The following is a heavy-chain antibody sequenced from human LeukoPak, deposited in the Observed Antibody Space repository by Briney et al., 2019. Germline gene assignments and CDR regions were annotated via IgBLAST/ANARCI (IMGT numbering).Heavy chain of an antibody. Sequence: SETLSLTCTVSGGSISSYYWSWIRQPPGKGLEWIGYIYYSGSTNYNPSLKSRVTISVDTSKNQFSLKLCSVTAADTAVYYCARPSYYDSSGYPPDAFDIWGQGTMVTVSS. CDR3: ARPSYYDSSGYPPDAFDI. V-gene: IGHV4-59*08. J-gene: IGHJ3*02. CDR2: IYYSGST. CDR1: GGSISSYY. D-gene: IGHD3-22*01.